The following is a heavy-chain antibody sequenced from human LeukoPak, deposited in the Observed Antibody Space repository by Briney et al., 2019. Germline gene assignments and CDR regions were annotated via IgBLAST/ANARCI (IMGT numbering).Heavy chain of an antibody. V-gene: IGHV3-20*04. CDR3: ARDRFLRRPEPAEY. D-gene: IGHD2/OR15-2a*01. Sequence: GGSLRLSCAASGFNFHDYGMSWVRRAPGKGLEWVSSINWNGGSTGYADSVKGRFTISRDNAKNSLYLQMNSLRAEDTALYYCARDRFLRRPEPAEYWGQGTLVTVSS. CDR1: GFNFHDYG. CDR2: INWNGGST. J-gene: IGHJ4*02.